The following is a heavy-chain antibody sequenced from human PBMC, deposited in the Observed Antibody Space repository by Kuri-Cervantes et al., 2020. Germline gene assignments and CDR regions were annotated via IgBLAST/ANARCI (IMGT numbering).Heavy chain of an antibody. V-gene: IGHV3-7*04. CDR1: GFTFSSYW. CDR3: ARSPYCSGGSCSRGYWYFDL. J-gene: IGHJ2*01. D-gene: IGHD2-15*01. CDR2: IKQDGSEK. Sequence: GGSLRLSCAASGFTFSSYWMNWVRQIPGKGLEWVAKIKQDGSEKYHVDSVRGRFTISRDNAKNSLYLQMNSLRAEDTAVYYCARSPYCSGGSCSRGYWYFDLWGRGTLVTVSS.